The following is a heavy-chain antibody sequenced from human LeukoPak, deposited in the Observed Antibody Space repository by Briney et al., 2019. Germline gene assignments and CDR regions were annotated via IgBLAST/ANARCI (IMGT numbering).Heavy chain of an antibody. CDR2: IFYSGST. CDR3: ARGPGSSGWTYYYYGMDV. Sequence: SETLSLTCTVSGGSISSSDWRWIRQPPSPALAPIGSIFYSGSTNYNPSLKSRVTISVDTSKNQFSLKLSSVTAADTAVYYCARGPGSSGWTYYYYGMDVWGQGTTVTVSS. D-gene: IGHD6-19*01. CDR1: GGSISSSD. V-gene: IGHV4-59*08. J-gene: IGHJ6*02.